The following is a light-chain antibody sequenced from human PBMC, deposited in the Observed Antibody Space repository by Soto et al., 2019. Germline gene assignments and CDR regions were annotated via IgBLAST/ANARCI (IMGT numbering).Light chain of an antibody. CDR1: QSIGRS. Sequence: DIQMTQSPSTLSASVRDRVTITCRASQSIGRSLAWYQQKLGEAPNLLIYEASSLESGVPSRFSGSGSGTEFTLTISSLQPDDFATYYCQQYNSFLLTFGPGTTVDIK. CDR2: EAS. CDR3: QQYNSFLLT. J-gene: IGKJ3*01. V-gene: IGKV1-5*01.